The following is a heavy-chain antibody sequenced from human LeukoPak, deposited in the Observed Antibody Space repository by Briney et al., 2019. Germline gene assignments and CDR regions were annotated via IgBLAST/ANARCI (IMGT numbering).Heavy chain of an antibody. CDR1: GFTFSDYY. J-gene: IGHJ5*02. D-gene: IGHD3-22*01. CDR2: ISNTGSAM. CDR3: ASDSSGYFGP. Sequence: GGSLRLSCAASGFTFSDYYMNWIRQAPGKGLEWVSYISNTGSAMYYAGSVKGRFTISRDNAKNSLYLQMNSLRAEDTAIYYCASDSSGYFGPWGPGTLVTVSS. V-gene: IGHV3-11*01.